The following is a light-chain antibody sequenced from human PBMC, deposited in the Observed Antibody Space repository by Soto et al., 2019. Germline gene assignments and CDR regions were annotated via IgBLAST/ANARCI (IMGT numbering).Light chain of an antibody. CDR3: QQYGTTPWT. CDR1: QSISSW. CDR2: KAS. J-gene: IGKJ1*01. Sequence: DIQMTQSPSILSASVGDRVTITCRASQSISSWLAWYQQKPGQAPNLLIYKASTLESGVPSRFSGSGSGTGFTLTISSLEPEDFALYYCQQYGTTPWTFGQGTKVDI. V-gene: IGKV1-5*03.